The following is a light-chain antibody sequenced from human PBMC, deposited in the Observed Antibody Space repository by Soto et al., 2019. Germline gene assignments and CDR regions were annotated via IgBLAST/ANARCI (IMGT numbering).Light chain of an antibody. J-gene: IGKJ2*01. CDR3: QQYNNRPPDT. CDR2: GAS. CDR1: QSVNSN. Sequence: DIVMTQSPATLSVSPGERATLSCRASQSVNSNLAWYQQKPGQAPRLLIYGASTRAAGIPARFSGSGSGTEFSLTISSLQSEDFAVYYCQQYNNRPPDTFGQGTKLEIK. V-gene: IGKV3-15*01.